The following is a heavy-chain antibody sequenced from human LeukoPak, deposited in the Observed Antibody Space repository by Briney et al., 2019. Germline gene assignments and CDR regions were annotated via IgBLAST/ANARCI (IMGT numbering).Heavy chain of an antibody. J-gene: IGHJ4*02. CDR1: GFTVSTNY. D-gene: IGHD3-16*01. Sequence: GGSLRLSCAVFGFTVSTNYMGWVRQAPGKGLEWVSIIYSSGDAYCANSLKDRFTISRDSWKNTVYLQMNSLTVEDTAVYYCARVVVLGAPDTDYFDHWGQGTLVTVSS. V-gene: IGHV3-66*01. CDR2: IYSSGDA. CDR3: ARVVVLGAPDTDYFDH.